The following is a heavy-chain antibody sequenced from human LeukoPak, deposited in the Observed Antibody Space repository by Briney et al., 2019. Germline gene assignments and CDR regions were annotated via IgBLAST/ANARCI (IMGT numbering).Heavy chain of an antibody. V-gene: IGHV4-30-2*01. J-gene: IGHJ4*02. D-gene: IGHD3-9*01. CDR1: GGSISSGGYY. CDR3: ARGIRYFDWLLVTGHRYYFDY. CDR2: INHSGST. Sequence: SQTLSLTCTVSGGSISSGGYYWSWIRQPPGTGLEWIGEINHSGSTNYNPSLKSRVTISVDTSKNQFSLKLSSVTAADTAVYYCARGIRYFDWLLVTGHRYYFDYWGQGTLVTVSS.